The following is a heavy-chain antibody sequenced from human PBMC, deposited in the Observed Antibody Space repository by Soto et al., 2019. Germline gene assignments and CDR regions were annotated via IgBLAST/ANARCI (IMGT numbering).Heavy chain of an antibody. V-gene: IGHV1-69*02. J-gene: IGHJ5*02. Sequence: SVKVSCKASGGTFSSYTISLVRQAPGQGLEWMGRIIPILGIANYAQKFQGRVTITADKSTSTAYMELSSLRSEDTAVYYCARSYGSGSYYNVNWFDPWGQGTLVTVSS. CDR1: GGTFSSYT. CDR2: IIPILGIA. CDR3: ARSYGSGSYYNVNWFDP. D-gene: IGHD3-10*01.